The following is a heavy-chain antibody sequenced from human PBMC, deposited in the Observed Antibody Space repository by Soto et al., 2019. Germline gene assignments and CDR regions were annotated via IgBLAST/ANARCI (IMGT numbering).Heavy chain of an antibody. V-gene: IGHV2-5*01. CDR1: GFSLTTSGVG. Sequence: QITLKESGPTLVKPTQTLTLTCTFSGFSLTTSGVGVGWIRQPPGKALEWLAFIYWNDGKRYSPSLRSRLTITKDTPKNQVVLRMTNMDPVDTATYYCAHRGEFYGDYEDYWYFDLWGRGTPVTVSS. CDR3: AHRGEFYGDYEDYWYFDL. D-gene: IGHD4-17*01. CDR2: IYWNDGK. J-gene: IGHJ2*01.